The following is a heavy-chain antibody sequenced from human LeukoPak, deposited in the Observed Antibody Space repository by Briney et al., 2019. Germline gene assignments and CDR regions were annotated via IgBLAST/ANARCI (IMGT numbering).Heavy chain of an antibody. CDR3: AKDPNGDYVGAFDS. J-gene: IGHJ3*01. CDR1: GLTFSNYA. D-gene: IGHD4-17*01. Sequence: GGSLRLSCAASGLTFSNYAMTWVRQAPGKGLEGISSIIGRGGSSYTDPVKGRFTVYRDNSKNTLYLKMNSLRVGDMALYYCAKDPNGDYVGAFDSWGQGTMVTVSS. CDR2: IIGRGGS. V-gene: IGHV3-23*01.